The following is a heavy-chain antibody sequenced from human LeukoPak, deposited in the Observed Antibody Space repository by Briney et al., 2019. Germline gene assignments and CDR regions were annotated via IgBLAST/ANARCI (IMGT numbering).Heavy chain of an antibody. CDR1: GYTLTELS. J-gene: IGHJ6*04. D-gene: IGHD2-2*01. CDR2: FDPEDGET. V-gene: IGHV1-24*01. CDR3: ATGGLCSSTSCYAGIYYYGMDV. Sequence: ASVKVSCKVSGYTLTELSMHWVQQAPGKGLEWMGGFDPEDGETIYAQKFLGRVTMTEDTSTDTAYMELSSLRSEDTAVYYCATGGLCSSTSCYAGIYYYGMDVWGKGTTVTVSS.